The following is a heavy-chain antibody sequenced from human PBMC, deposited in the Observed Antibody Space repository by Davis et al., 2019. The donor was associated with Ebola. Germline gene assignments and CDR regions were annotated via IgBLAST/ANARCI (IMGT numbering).Heavy chain of an antibody. V-gene: IGHV3-23*01. CDR1: GFTFSDYY. CDR3: AKGYCSSTSCYIDY. Sequence: GESLKISCAASGFTFSDYYMSWVRQAPGKGLEWVSAISGSGGSTYYADSVKGRFTISRDNSKNTLYLQMNSLRAEDTAVYYCAKGYCSSTSCYIDYWGQGTLVTVSS. D-gene: IGHD2-2*02. J-gene: IGHJ4*02. CDR2: ISGSGGST.